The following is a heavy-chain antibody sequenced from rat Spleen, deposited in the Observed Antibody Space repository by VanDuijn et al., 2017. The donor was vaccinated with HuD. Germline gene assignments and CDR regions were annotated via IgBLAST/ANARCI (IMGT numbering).Heavy chain of an antibody. CDR3: ARQRGGYFDY. CDR2: ISTGDIYT. CDR1: GFTFRNYY. J-gene: IGHJ2*01. Sequence: EVNLVESGGGLVHPGRSIKLSCAASGFTFRNYYMAWVRQAPTKGLEWVTSISTGDIYTYYRDSVKGRFTISRDDAKSTLYLQMDSLRSEDTATYYCARQRGGYFDYWGQGVMVTVSS. V-gene: IGHV5-25*01.